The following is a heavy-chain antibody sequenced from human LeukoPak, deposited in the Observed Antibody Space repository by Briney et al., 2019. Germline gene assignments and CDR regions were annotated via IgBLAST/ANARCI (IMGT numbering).Heavy chain of an antibody. CDR2: ICYSGST. CDR1: SGSISSYY. Sequence: SETLSLTCTVSSGSISSYYWSWIRQPPGEGLEWIGYICYSGSTNYNPSLKSRVTISVDTSKNQFSLKLSSATAADTAVYYCARGGEYCSGGNCYWFDPWGQGTLVTVSS. J-gene: IGHJ5*02. V-gene: IGHV4-59*01. CDR3: ARGGEYCSGGNCYWFDP. D-gene: IGHD2-15*01.